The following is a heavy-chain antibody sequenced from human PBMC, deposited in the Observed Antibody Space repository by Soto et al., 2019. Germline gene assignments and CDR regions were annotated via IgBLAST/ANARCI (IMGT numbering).Heavy chain of an antibody. CDR1: GGSISSYY. CDR2: IYYSGST. CDR3: ARADYGDKERDYYYYYGMDV. J-gene: IGHJ6*02. V-gene: IGHV4-59*01. Sequence: QVQLQESGPGLVKPSETLSLTCTVSGGSISSYYWSWIRQPPGKGLEWIGDIYYSGSTNYNPSLKRRVTISVDTSKNQFSLKLSSVTAADTAVYYCARADYGDKERDYYYYYGMDVWGQGTTVTVSS. D-gene: IGHD4-17*01.